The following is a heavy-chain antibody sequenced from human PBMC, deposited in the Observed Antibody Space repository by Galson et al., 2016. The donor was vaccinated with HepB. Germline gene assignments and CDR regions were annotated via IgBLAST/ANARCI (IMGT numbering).Heavy chain of an antibody. CDR3: ARDHGLRYFDWLFSYYGMDV. D-gene: IGHD3-9*01. Sequence: SVKVSCKASEYNFNTYGMHWVRQAPGQRPEWMGWINGGNGKTKYSQKLQGRVTITRDTSASTAYMELSSLRSEDTAVYYCARDHGLRYFDWLFSYYGMDVWGQGTTVTVSS. CDR2: INGGNGKT. J-gene: IGHJ6*02. CDR1: EYNFNTYG. V-gene: IGHV1-3*01.